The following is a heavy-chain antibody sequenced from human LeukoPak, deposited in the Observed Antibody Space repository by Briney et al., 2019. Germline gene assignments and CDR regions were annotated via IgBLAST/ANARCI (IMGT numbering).Heavy chain of an antibody. CDR2: INHSGST. V-gene: IGHV4-34*01. CDR1: GGSFSGYY. D-gene: IGHD3-22*01. Sequence: SETLSLTCAVYGGSFSGYYWSWIRQPPGKGLEWIGEINHSGSTNYNPSLKSRVTISVDTSKNQFSLKLSSVTAADTAVYYCARPPYYDSLNYWGQGTLVTVSS. J-gene: IGHJ4*02. CDR3: ARPPYYDSLNY.